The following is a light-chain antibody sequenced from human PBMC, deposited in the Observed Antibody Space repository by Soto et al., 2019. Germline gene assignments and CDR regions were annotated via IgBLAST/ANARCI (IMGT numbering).Light chain of an antibody. Sequence: DIQMTQSPSSLSASVGDRVTITCRASQGISNYLAWYQQKPGKVPKLLIYAASTLQSGVPSRFSGSGSGTDFTLTISSLQPEDVATYYCQKYDNLPVFGQGTRLEIK. V-gene: IGKV1-27*01. CDR3: QKYDNLPV. CDR1: QGISNY. CDR2: AAS. J-gene: IGKJ5*01.